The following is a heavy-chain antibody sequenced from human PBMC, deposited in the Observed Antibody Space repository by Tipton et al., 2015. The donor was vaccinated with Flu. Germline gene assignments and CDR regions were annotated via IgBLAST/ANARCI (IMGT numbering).Heavy chain of an antibody. CDR1: GFTFSSYG. D-gene: IGHD3-3*01. J-gene: IGHJ4*02. CDR3: ARVQDDFGVVWPLDY. Sequence: SLRLSCAASGFTFSSYGMHWVRQAPGKGLEWVAVIWYDGSNKYYADSVKGRFTISRDNSKNTLYLQMNSLRAEDTAVYYCARVQDDFGVVWPLDYWGQGTLVTVSS. CDR2: IWYDGSNK. V-gene: IGHV3-33*08.